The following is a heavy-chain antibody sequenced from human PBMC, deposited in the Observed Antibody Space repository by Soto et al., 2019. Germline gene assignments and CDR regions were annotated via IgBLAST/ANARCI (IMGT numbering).Heavy chain of an antibody. J-gene: IGHJ6*02. V-gene: IGHV3-33*01. CDR2: IWYDGSNK. D-gene: IGHD4-17*01. CDR1: GFAFSSYG. Sequence: QVLLVESGGGVVQPGRSLRLSCAASGFAFSSYGMHWVRQAPGKGPEWVAVIWYDGSNKYYADSVKGRFTISRDNCKTTLYLQMNSLRAEDTALYYCARRGDFEYYYAMDVWGQGTTVTVYS. CDR3: ARRGDFEYYYAMDV.